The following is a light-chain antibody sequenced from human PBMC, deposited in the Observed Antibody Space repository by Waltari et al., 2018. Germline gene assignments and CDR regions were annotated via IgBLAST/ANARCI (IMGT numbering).Light chain of an antibody. J-gene: IGLJ1*01. Sequence: SYELTQPPAVSVSPGQTASITCSGDNLGDKYVSWYQHKAGQSPILLIYKDNKRPSGIPDRFAGSTSGDTATLTISGTQVIDEADYYCQAWAFTGVFGTGTKVTVL. CDR2: KDN. CDR1: NLGDKY. V-gene: IGLV3-1*01. CDR3: QAWAFTGV.